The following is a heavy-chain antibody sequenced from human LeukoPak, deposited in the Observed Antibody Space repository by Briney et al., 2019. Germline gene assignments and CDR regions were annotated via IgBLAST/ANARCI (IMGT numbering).Heavy chain of an antibody. CDR2: ITYSGDNT. V-gene: IGHV3-23*01. CDR3: AKDKLPTAMFSYVY. J-gene: IGHJ4*02. Sequence: QPGGSLRLSCAASGFTVGSHAMTWVRQAPGKGLEWVSGITYSGDNTYYAGSVKGRFTISRDNSRNTLFLQMDSLRAEDTAVYYCAKDKLPTAMFSYVYWGQGTPVTVSS. D-gene: IGHD2-2*01. CDR1: GFTVGSHA.